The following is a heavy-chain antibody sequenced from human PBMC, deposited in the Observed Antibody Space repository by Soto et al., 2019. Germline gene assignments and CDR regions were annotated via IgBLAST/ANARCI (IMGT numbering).Heavy chain of an antibody. Sequence: PSETLSLTSTVSGGSISSGDYYWSWIRQPPGKGLEWIGYIYYSGSTYYNPSLKSRVTISVDTSKNQFSLKLSSVTAADTAVYYCAREGTLNWFDPWGQGTLVTVSS. V-gene: IGHV4-30-4*01. J-gene: IGHJ5*02. CDR2: IYYSGST. CDR3: AREGTLNWFDP. CDR1: GGSISSGDYY.